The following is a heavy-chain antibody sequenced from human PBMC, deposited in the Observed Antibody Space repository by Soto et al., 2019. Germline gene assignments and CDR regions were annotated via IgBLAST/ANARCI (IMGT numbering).Heavy chain of an antibody. CDR2: IYYSGNT. CDR3: ARHVGGYYYYMDV. V-gene: IGHV4-39*01. Sequence: SETLSLTCTVSGGSISSSSYYWGWIRQPPGKGLEWIGSIYYSGNTYYNPSLKSRVTISVETSKNQFSLKLSSVTAADTAVYYCARHVGGYYYYMDVWGKGTTVTV. CDR1: GGSISSSSYY. D-gene: IGHD2-15*01. J-gene: IGHJ6*03.